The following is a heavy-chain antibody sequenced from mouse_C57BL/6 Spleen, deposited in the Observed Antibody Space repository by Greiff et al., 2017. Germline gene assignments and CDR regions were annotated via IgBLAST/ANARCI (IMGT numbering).Heavy chain of an antibody. CDR3: AGPYDYGSTHYYAMDY. CDR1: GYAFSSYW. J-gene: IGHJ4*01. D-gene: IGHD1-1*01. CDR2: LYPGDGDT. Sequence: QVQLQQSGAELVKPGASVKISCKASGYAFSSYWMNWVKQRPGPGLEWIGQLYPGDGDTNYNGKFKGKATLTADKSSSTAYMQLSILTSEDSAVYFCAGPYDYGSTHYYAMDYWGQGTSVTVSS. V-gene: IGHV1-80*01.